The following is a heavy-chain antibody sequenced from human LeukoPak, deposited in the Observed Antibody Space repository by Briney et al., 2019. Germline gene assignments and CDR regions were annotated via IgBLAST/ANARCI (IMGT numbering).Heavy chain of an antibody. CDR2: IYYNGRT. CDR1: GDSINNNDYY. J-gene: IGHJ3*01. CDR3: ARITDRTIFGEIMHGFDV. D-gene: IGHD3-3*01. Sequence: PSETLSLTCTVSGDSINNNDYYWGWIRQPPGEGLEWIGNIYYNGRTCYSPSLKSRGTISVDTSNNQFSLKLNSVTAADTAVYYCARITDRTIFGEIMHGFDVWGQGTPVTVSS. V-gene: IGHV4-39*01.